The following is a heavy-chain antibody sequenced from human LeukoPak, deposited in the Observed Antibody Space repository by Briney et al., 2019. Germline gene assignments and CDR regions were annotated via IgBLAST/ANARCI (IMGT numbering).Heavy chain of an antibody. CDR3: ARRATTERGHSYGLDF. V-gene: IGHV3-23*01. Sequence: AGGSLRLSCAASGFTFSSSAMSWVRQAPGKGLEWVSSISGSGSGGSTYYADSVKGRFTISRDNSKNTLYLQMNSLIAEDTAMYYCARRATTERGHSYGLDFWGQGTLVTVSS. CDR1: GFTFSSSA. D-gene: IGHD5-18*01. CDR2: ISGSGSGGST. J-gene: IGHJ4*02.